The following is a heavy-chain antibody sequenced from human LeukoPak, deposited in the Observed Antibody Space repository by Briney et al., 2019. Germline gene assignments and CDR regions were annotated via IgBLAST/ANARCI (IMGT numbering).Heavy chain of an antibody. CDR1: GGSFSGYY. CDR3: ASGVDTAMDYFDY. V-gene: IGHV4-34*01. J-gene: IGHJ4*02. CDR2: INHSGST. Sequence: SETLSLTCAVDGGSFSGYYRSWIRQPAGKGLEWIGEINHSGSTDYNPSLKSRVTISVDMSKNQFSLKLSSVTAADTAVYYCASGVDTAMDYFDYWGQGTLVTVSS. D-gene: IGHD5-18*01.